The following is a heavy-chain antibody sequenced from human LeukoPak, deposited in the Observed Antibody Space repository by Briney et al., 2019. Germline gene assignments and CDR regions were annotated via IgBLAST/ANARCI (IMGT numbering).Heavy chain of an antibody. V-gene: IGHV1-8*01. CDR3: YVWGTRPYNWFDP. CDR1: GYTFTSYD. CDR2: MNPNSGNT. J-gene: IGHJ5*02. D-gene: IGHD3-16*01. Sequence: GASVKVSCKASGYTFTSYDINWVRQATGQGLEWMGWMNPNSGNTGYAQKFQGGVTMTRNTSISTAYMELSSLRSEDTAVYYCYVWGTRPYNWFDPWGQGTLVTVSS.